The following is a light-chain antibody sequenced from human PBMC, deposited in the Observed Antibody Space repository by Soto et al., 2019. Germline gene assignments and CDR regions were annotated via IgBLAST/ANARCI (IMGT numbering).Light chain of an antibody. CDR1: QSISSSY. Sequence: EIVLTQSPGTLSLSPGERATLSCRAIQSISSSYLAWYQQKPGQAPRPLIYGASSRATGIPDRFSGSGSGTDFTLTISRLEPEDFAVYYCQQYVSSPWTFGQGTKV. CDR3: QQYVSSPWT. V-gene: IGKV3-20*01. J-gene: IGKJ1*01. CDR2: GAS.